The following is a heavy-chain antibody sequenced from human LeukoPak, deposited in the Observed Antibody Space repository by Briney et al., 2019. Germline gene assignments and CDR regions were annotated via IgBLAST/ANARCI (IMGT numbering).Heavy chain of an antibody. V-gene: IGHV1-8*01. CDR2: MNPNSGNT. CDR1: GYTFTSYD. CDR3: ARGDSSSWYFTRIYFDY. D-gene: IGHD6-13*01. J-gene: IGHJ4*02. Sequence: ASVKVSCKASGYTFTSYDINWVRQATGQGLEWMGWMNPNSGNTGYAQKFQGRVTMTRNTSISTAYMELSSLRSEDTAVYYCARGDSSSWYFTRIYFDYWGQGTLVTVSS.